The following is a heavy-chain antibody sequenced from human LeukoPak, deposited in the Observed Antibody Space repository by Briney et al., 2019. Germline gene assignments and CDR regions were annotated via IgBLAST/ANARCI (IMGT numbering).Heavy chain of an antibody. J-gene: IGHJ4*02. V-gene: IGHV3-23*01. D-gene: IGHD5-12*01. CDR2: IIANSGVI. CDR3: VKDRKPDSRYNFDY. Sequence: GGSLRLSCAASGFTFSTYAMNWVRQAPGKGLEWVSLIIANSGVINYADSVKGRFTISRDNSKNTLYLQMNSLRAEDTATYFCVKDRKPDSRYNFDYWAGEPWSPSP. CDR1: GFTFSTYA.